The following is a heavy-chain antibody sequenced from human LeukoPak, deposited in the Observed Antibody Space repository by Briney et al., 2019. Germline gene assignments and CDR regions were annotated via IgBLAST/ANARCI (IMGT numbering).Heavy chain of an antibody. CDR2: ISYSGST. J-gene: IGHJ4*02. V-gene: IGHV4-59*08. Sequence: PSETLSLTCTVSGGSISSYYWSWIRQPPGKGLGWIGYISYSGSTNYNPSFKSRVTISVETSKTQYSLKLSSVTAADTAVYYCARYYFDRSGFYLLDYWGQGTLVTVSS. CDR1: GGSISSYY. CDR3: ARYYFDRSGFYLLDY. D-gene: IGHD3-22*01.